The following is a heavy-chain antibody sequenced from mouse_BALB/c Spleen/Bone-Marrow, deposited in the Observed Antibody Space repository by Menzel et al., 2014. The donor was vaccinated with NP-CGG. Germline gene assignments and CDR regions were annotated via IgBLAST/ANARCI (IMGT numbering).Heavy chain of an antibody. Sequence: QVHVKQSGAGLVKPGAPVKLSCKASGYTFTSYWMNWVKQRPGRGLEWIGRIDPSDSETHYNQKFKDKATLTVDKSSSTAYMQLSSPTSEDSAVYYCASDDYDGSWFAYWSQGPLVTVSA. J-gene: IGHJ3*01. CDR3: ASDDYDGSWFAY. CDR1: GYTFTSYW. V-gene: IGHV1-69*02. CDR2: IDPSDSET. D-gene: IGHD2-4*01.